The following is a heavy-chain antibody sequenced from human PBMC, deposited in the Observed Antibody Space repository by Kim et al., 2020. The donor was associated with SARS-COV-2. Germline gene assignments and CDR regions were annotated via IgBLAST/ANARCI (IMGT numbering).Heavy chain of an antibody. CDR2: INPNSGGT. CDR1: GYTFTGYY. CDR3: ARKGFGDYVGADDY. J-gene: IGHJ4*02. D-gene: IGHD4-17*01. V-gene: IGHV1-2*02. Sequence: ASVKVSCKASGYTFTGYYMHWVRQAPGQGLEWMGWINPNSGGTNYAQKFQGRVTMTRDTSISTAYMELSRLRSDDTAVYYCARKGFGDYVGADDYWGQGTLVTVSS.